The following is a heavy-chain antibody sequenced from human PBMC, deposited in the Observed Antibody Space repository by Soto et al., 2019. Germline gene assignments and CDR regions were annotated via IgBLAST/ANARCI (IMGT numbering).Heavy chain of an antibody. J-gene: IGHJ6*02. CDR1: GGTFSSYA. V-gene: IGHV1-69*13. D-gene: IGHD3-3*01. Sequence: ASVKVSCKASGGTFSSYAISWVRQAPGQGLEWMGGIIPIFGTANYAQKFQGRVTITADESTSTAYMELSSLGSEDTAVYYCARHPRLGGDFWSGYYPNSYYYYGMDVWGQGTTVTVSS. CDR2: IIPIFGTA. CDR3: ARHPRLGGDFWSGYYPNSYYYYGMDV.